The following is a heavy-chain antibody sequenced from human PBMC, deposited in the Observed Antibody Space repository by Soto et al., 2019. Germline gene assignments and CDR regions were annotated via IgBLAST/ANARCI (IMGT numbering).Heavy chain of an antibody. V-gene: IGHV1-18*01. CDR2: ISAYSGNT. J-gene: IGHJ4*02. D-gene: IGHD1-26*01. CDR3: ARGLGELLFAPWLGDY. CDR1: GYTFTSYN. Sequence: ASVKVSCKASGYTFTSYNINWVRQAPGQGLEWMGWISAYSGNTTYAQKLQGRVTMTTDTSTSTAYMELRSLRSDDTAVYYCARGLGELLFAPWLGDYWGRGTLVTVSS.